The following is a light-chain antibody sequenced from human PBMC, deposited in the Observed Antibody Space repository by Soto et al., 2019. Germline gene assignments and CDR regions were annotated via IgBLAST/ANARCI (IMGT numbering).Light chain of an antibody. CDR1: SSNIGAGYD. J-gene: IGLJ1*01. Sequence: QSVLTQPPSVSGAPGQRVTNSCTGSSSNIGAGYDVHWYQQLPGTAPKLLIYGNSNRPSGVPDRFSGSKSGTSASLAITGLQAEDEADYYCQSYDSSLSGDVFGTGTKVTVL. V-gene: IGLV1-40*01. CDR2: GNS. CDR3: QSYDSSLSGDV.